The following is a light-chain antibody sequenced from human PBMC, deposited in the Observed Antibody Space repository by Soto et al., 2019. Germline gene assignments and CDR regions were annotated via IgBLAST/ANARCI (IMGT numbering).Light chain of an antibody. Sequence: EIVLTQSPATLSLSPGERATLSCRASQSMSNSLAWYQQKPGQAPRLLIYDVSVRATGVPARFSGSRSGPDFTLTISSLEPEDFAVYPCQQRSDWPPTFGPGTKVDIK. V-gene: IGKV3-11*01. J-gene: IGKJ3*01. CDR3: QQRSDWPPT. CDR1: QSMSNS. CDR2: DVS.